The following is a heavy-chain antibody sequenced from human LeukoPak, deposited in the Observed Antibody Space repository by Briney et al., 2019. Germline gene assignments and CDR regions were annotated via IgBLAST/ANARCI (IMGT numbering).Heavy chain of an antibody. Sequence: ASVKVSCKASGYTFTSYGISWVRQAPGQGLEWMGWISAYNGNTNYAQKLQGRVTMTTDTSTSTAYMELRSPRSDDTAVYYCARDYSSSWYFYYYGMDVWGQGTTVTVSS. CDR3: ARDYSSSWYFYYYGMDV. CDR2: ISAYNGNT. D-gene: IGHD6-13*01. CDR1: GYTFTSYG. V-gene: IGHV1-18*01. J-gene: IGHJ6*02.